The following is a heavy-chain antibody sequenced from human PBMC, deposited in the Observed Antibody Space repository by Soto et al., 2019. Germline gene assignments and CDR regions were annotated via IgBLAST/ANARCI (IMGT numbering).Heavy chain of an antibody. CDR2: INWNGGST. Sequence: GGSLRLSCAASGFTFDDYGMSWVRQAPGKGLEWVSGINWNGGSTGYADSVKGRFTISRDKAKNSLYLQMNSLRAEDTALYHCARYSSGWYEKVPTYNWFDPWGQGTLVTVSS. D-gene: IGHD6-19*01. J-gene: IGHJ5*02. CDR1: GFTFDDYG. CDR3: ARYSSGWYEKVPTYNWFDP. V-gene: IGHV3-20*01.